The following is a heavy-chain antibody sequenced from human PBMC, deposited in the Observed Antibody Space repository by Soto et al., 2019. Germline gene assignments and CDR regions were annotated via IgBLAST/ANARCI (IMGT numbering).Heavy chain of an antibody. Sequence: LRLSCAASGFTFSSYWMSWVRQAPGKGLEWVANIKQDGSEKYYVDSVKGRFTISRDNAKNSLYLQMNSLRAEDTAVYYCARASYSSSWYGWLNYYYGMDVWGQGTTVTVSS. V-gene: IGHV3-7*01. J-gene: IGHJ6*02. CDR1: GFTFSSYW. CDR2: IKQDGSEK. CDR3: ARASYSSSWYGWLNYYYGMDV. D-gene: IGHD6-13*01.